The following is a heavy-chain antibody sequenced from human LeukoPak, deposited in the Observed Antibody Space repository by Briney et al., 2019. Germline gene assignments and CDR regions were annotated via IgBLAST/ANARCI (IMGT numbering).Heavy chain of an antibody. J-gene: IGHJ3*01. CDR1: GFTFSSYW. CDR3: ATNYF. Sequence: GGSLRLSRAASGFTFSSYWMGWVRQAPGKGLEWVANIMKDGSKKDYVDSVKGRFTISRDNAKNSLFLQMNSLGVEDTAVYYCATNYFWGQGTMVTVSS. D-gene: IGHD3-10*01. V-gene: IGHV3-7*01. CDR2: IMKDGSKK.